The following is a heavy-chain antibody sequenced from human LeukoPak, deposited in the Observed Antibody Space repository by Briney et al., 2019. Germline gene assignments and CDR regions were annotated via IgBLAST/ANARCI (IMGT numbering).Heavy chain of an antibody. D-gene: IGHD2-2*01. V-gene: IGHV3-7*01. CDR1: GFRFNGYA. Sequence: QPGGSLRLSCAASGFRFNGYAMNWVRQAPGKGLEWVANIKQDGSEKYYVDSVKGRFTISRDNAKNSLYLQMNSLRAEDTAVYYCAKSLPAAIYYFDYWGQGTLVTVSS. J-gene: IGHJ4*02. CDR2: IKQDGSEK. CDR3: AKSLPAAIYYFDY.